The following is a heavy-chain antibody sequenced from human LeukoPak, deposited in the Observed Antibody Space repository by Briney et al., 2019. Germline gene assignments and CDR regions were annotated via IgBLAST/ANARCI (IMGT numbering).Heavy chain of an antibody. Sequence: GGSLRLSCAASGFTFSSYEMNWVRQAPGKGLEWVSYISSSGSTIYYADSVKGRFTISRDNAKDSLYLQMNSLRAEDTALYYCAREDYGVGYYMDVWGKGTTVTVSS. CDR2: ISSSGSTI. V-gene: IGHV3-48*03. J-gene: IGHJ6*03. CDR3: AREDYGVGYYMDV. D-gene: IGHD4-17*01. CDR1: GFTFSSYE.